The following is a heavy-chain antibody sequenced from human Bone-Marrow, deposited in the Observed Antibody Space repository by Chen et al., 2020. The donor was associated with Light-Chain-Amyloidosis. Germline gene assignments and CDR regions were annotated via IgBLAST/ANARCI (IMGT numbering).Heavy chain of an antibody. Sequence: EVQLLESGGGLVQPGGSLRPSCDDSGFSFSNYAMSWVRQAPGKGLEWVSAISPSGGRTYYADSVKGRLTISRDNSENTLYLQMNSLRVEDTAVYYCAKDGKEWLPDAWGQGTLVTVSS. D-gene: IGHD3-3*01. V-gene: IGHV3-23*01. CDR2: ISPSGGRT. CDR1: GFSFSNYA. CDR3: AKDGKEWLPDA. J-gene: IGHJ5*02.